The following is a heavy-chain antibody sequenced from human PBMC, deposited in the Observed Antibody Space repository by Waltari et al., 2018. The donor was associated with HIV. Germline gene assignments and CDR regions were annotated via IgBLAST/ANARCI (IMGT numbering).Heavy chain of an antibody. V-gene: IGHV3-33*01. CDR2: VWQDGSNK. J-gene: IGHJ6*02. D-gene: IGHD2-8*02. CDR3: ARDVQGYCAGERCFYGMDV. Sequence: QVQLVESGGGVVQPGRSLRLSCAESGFTGRNYGMPWVRQAPGKGLEWVAVVWQDGSNKYYGDSVKGRFTISRDNSKNTLELQMNSLRAEDTAVYYCARDVQGYCAGERCFYGMDVWGQGTTVTVSS. CDR1: GFTGRNYG.